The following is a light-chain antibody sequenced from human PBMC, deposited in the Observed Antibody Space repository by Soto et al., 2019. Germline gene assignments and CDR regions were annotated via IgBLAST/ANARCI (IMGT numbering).Light chain of an antibody. Sequence: EIVMTQSPATLSVSPGERATLSCRASQSVSSNLAWYQQKPCQAPRLLIYGASTRATGIPARFSGSGSGTEFTLTISSLQSEDLAVYYCQQYNSWPPLTFGGGTKVDIK. V-gene: IGKV3-15*01. CDR3: QQYNSWPPLT. CDR1: QSVSSN. CDR2: GAS. J-gene: IGKJ4*01.